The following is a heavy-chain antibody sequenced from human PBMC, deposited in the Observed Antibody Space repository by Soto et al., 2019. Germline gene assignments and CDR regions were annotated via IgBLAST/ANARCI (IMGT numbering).Heavy chain of an antibody. Sequence: SETLSLTCTVSGDSVRNTNYYWSLIRQPPGKGLEWIGYIYYTGATNYNTSLKSRVTISLDTSKNQFSLQLNSVTTADTAVYSCASMNILAGHAFDFWGQGRMVTVSS. J-gene: IGHJ3*01. V-gene: IGHV4-61*01. D-gene: IGHD3-9*01. CDR1: GDSVRNTNYY. CDR3: ASMNILAGHAFDF. CDR2: IYYTGAT.